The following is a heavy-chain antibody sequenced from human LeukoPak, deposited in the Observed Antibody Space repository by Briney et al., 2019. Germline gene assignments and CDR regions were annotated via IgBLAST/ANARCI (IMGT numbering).Heavy chain of an antibody. D-gene: IGHD3-9*01. Sequence: SETLSLTCTVSGGSISSYYWSWIRQPPGKGLEWIRYIYYSGSTNYNPSLKSRVTISVDTSKSQFSRKLGSVTAADTAVYYCARSGTYYDILTGYYSGVWFDPWGQGTLVTVSS. CDR2: IYYSGST. CDR3: ARSGTYYDILTGYYSGVWFDP. J-gene: IGHJ5*02. CDR1: GGSISSYY. V-gene: IGHV4-59*01.